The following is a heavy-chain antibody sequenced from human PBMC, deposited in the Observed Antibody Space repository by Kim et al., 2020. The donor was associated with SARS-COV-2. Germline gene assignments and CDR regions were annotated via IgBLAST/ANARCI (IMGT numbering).Heavy chain of an antibody. CDR3: ARVGSYDIVGVSAY. D-gene: IGHD3-9*01. Sequence: GGSLRLSCAASGFTFNTYTMNWVRQAPGKGLEWVSSISTTSNYTYYADSVKGRFTISRDNAKSSLYLHMNSLRAEDTAVYYCARVGSYDIVGVSAYWGQGTLVTVSS. J-gene: IGHJ4*02. CDR2: ISTTSNYT. CDR1: GFTFNTYT. V-gene: IGHV3-21*01.